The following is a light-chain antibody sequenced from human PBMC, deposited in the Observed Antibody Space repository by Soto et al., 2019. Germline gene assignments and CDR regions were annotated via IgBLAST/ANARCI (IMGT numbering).Light chain of an antibody. Sequence: EIVLTQSPATLSLSQGEGATLSCRASQSVGSDLAWYQQKPGQAPKLLIYATSSRATGIPDRFSGSGSGTDFALTIRCLEPDDFALYYCQQYATSPLTFGGGTKVDIK. V-gene: IGKV3-20*01. CDR3: QQYATSPLT. J-gene: IGKJ4*01. CDR1: QSVGSD. CDR2: ATS.